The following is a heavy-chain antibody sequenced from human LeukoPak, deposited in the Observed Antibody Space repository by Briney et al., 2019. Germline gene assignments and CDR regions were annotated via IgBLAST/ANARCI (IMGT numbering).Heavy chain of an antibody. CDR3: ARDLAWGGY. V-gene: IGHV3-21*01. CDR1: GFTFGIYT. D-gene: IGHD7-27*01. CDR2: ITSSSSSM. Sequence: GGSLRLSCVASGFTFGIYTMSWVRQAPGKGLEWVSSITSSSSSMYSADSVKGRLTISRDNAKNSLYLQMNSLRAEDTAVYYCARDLAWGGYWGQGTLVTVSS. J-gene: IGHJ4*02.